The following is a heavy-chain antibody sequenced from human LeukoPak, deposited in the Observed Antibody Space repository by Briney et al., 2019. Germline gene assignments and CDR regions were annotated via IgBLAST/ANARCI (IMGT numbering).Heavy chain of an antibody. D-gene: IGHD3-10*01. Sequence: PSETLSLTCTVSGGSISSYYWSWIRQPAGKGLEWIGRIYTSGSTNYNPSLKSRVTMSVDTSKNQFSLKLSSVTAADTAVYYCARYYGSGLTVNYYYYYGMDVWGQGTTVTVSS. V-gene: IGHV4-4*07. J-gene: IGHJ6*02. CDR2: IYTSGST. CDR3: ARYYGSGLTVNYYYYYGMDV. CDR1: GGSISSYY.